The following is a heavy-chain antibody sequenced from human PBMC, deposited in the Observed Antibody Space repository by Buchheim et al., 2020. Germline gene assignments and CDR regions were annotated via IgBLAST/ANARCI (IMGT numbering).Heavy chain of an antibody. Sequence: EVQLLESGGGLVQPGGSLRLSCAASGFTFSSYAMSWVRQAPGKGLEWVSAISGSGGSTYYADSVKGRFTISRDNSKNTLYLQMNSLRAEDTAVYYCAKDLSSARFGDIRFLEWLLTKRARNEEDVWGKGTT. CDR2: ISGSGGST. V-gene: IGHV3-23*01. D-gene: IGHD3-3*01. CDR1: GFTFSSYA. CDR3: AKDLSSARFGDIRFLEWLLTKRARNEEDV. J-gene: IGHJ6*03.